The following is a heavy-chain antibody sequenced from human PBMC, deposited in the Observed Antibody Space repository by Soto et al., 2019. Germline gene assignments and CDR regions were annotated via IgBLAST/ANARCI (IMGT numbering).Heavy chain of an antibody. Sequence: EEQLVESGGALVQPGGSLRLSCAASGFTFSYFWIYWVRQAPGKGLAWVSHINSDGSSGTYADSVKGRFTISRDNAKNTLYLQMNNLRAEDTSVYFCARDSGSYFSLHLWGQGTLVTVSS. CDR3: ARDSGSYFSLHL. D-gene: IGHD1-26*01. V-gene: IGHV3-74*03. CDR2: INSDGSSG. CDR1: GFTFSYFW. J-gene: IGHJ5*02.